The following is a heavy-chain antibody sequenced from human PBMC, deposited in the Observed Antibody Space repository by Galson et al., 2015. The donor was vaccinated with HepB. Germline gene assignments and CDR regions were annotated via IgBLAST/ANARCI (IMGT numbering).Heavy chain of an antibody. J-gene: IGHJ4*02. V-gene: IGHV3-9*01. Sequence: SLRLSCAASGFSFDDYAMHWVRQAPGKGLEWVSSISWNSATIGYADSVKGRFTISRDNAKNSLYLQMNSLRTEDTAVYYCARDNDYKVDYWGQGTLVTVSS. D-gene: IGHD4-11*01. CDR2: ISWNSATI. CDR1: GFSFDDYA. CDR3: ARDNDYKVDY.